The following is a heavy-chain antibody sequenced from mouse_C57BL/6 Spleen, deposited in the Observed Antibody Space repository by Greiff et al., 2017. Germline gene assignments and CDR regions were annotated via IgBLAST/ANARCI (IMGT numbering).Heavy chain of an antibody. CDR1: GYTFTSYG. V-gene: IGHV1-81*01. Sequence: LQESGAELARPGASVKLSCKASGYTFTSYGISWVKQRTGQGLEWIGEIYPRSGNTYYNEKFKGKATLTADKSSSAAYMELRSLTSEDSAVYFCARFGAHWYFDVWGTGTTVTVSS. J-gene: IGHJ1*03. CDR3: ARFGAHWYFDV. CDR2: IYPRSGNT. D-gene: IGHD3-1*01.